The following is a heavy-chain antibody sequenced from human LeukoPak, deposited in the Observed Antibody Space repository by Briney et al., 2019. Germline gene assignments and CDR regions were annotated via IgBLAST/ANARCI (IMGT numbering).Heavy chain of an antibody. CDR1: GLTFSSYA. V-gene: IGHV3-23*01. CDR3: AKSFGYSRSWFDN. CDR2: VCVNGGGT. J-gene: IGHJ4*02. Sequence: RGSLRLSCAASGLTFSSYAMSWVRQAPGKRLEWVSGVCVNGGGTYYADSVKGRFTISIDNSKNKLYLQMNSLRVGDTAVYYCAKSFGYSRSWFDNWGQGTLVTVSS. D-gene: IGHD6-13*01.